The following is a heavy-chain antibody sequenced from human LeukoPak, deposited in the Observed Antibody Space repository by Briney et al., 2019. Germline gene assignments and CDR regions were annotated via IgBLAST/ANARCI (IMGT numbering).Heavy chain of an antibody. CDR3: ARAAGWFDP. V-gene: IGHV3-21*04. CDR1: GFTFSSYT. J-gene: IGHJ5*02. CDR2: ISSSSSNI. Sequence: GGSLRLSCAASGFTFSSYTMNWARQAPGKGLEWVSFISSSSSNIYSADSVKGRFTISRDNAKNSLYLQMNSLRAEDTAVYYCARAAGWFDPWGQGTLVTVSS.